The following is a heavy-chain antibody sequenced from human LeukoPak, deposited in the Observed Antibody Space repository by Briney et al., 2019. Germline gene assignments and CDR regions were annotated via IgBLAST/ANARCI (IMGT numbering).Heavy chain of an antibody. J-gene: IGHJ4*02. D-gene: IGHD5-24*01. CDR1: GGSISGYY. CDR2: IYYSGST. V-gene: IGHV4-59*01. CDR3: ARDYKKYYFDY. Sequence: SETLSLTCTVSGGSISGYYWSWIRQPPGKGLEWIGYIYYSGSTNYNPSLKSRVTISVDTSKNQFSLKLSSVTAADTAVYYCARDYKKYYFDYWGQGTLVTVSS.